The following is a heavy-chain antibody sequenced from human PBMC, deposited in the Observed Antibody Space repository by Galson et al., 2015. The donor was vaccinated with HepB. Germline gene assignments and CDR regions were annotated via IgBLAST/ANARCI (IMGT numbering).Heavy chain of an antibody. CDR3: TTWIHYGAGGPYYYSYYYMDL. V-gene: IGHV3-15*01. D-gene: IGHD3-16*01. J-gene: IGHJ6*03. CDR2: IKSKTAGGTT. Sequence: VRQAPGKGLEWVGRIKSKTAGGTTDYAAPVKGRFTISTDDSENTLYLQMNSLQTEDTAVYYCTTWIHYGAGGPYYYSYYYMDLWGKGTTVTVSS.